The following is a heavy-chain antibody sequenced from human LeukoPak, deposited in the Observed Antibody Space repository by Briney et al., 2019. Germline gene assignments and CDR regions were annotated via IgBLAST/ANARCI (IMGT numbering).Heavy chain of an antibody. V-gene: IGHV4-59*01. CDR1: GGSISSYY. CDR3: ARDSPYYYGSGSYSGTNWFDP. J-gene: IGHJ5*02. D-gene: IGHD3-10*01. CDR2: IYYSGIT. Sequence: SETLSLTCTVSGGSISSYYWNWIRQPPGKGLEWIGYIYYSGITNYNPSLKSRVTISVDTSKSQFSLKLSSVTAADTAVYYCARDSPYYYGSGSYSGTNWFDPWGQGTLVTVSS.